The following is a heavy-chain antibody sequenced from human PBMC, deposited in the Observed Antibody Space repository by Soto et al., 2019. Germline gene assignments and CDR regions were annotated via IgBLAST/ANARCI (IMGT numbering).Heavy chain of an antibody. CDR1: GYSFTSYW. CDR2: IYPGDSDT. CDR3: ARQGLEAAAGTHYYYGMDV. D-gene: IGHD6-13*01. V-gene: IGHV5-51*01. J-gene: IGHJ6*02. Sequence: GESLKISCNGSGYSFTSYWIGWVRQMPGKGLEWMGIIYPGDSDTRYSPSFQGQVTISAGKSISTAYLQWSSLKASDTAMYYCARQGLEAAAGTHYYYGMDVWGQGTTVTVSS.